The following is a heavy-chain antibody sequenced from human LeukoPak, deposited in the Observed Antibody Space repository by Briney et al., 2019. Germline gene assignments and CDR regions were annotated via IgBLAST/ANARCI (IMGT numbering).Heavy chain of an antibody. V-gene: IGHV3-48*03. CDR2: ISSSGSTI. CDR1: GFTFSSYE. J-gene: IGHJ6*02. D-gene: IGHD6-13*01. CDR3: ARDSSSWYYYYYGMDV. Sequence: GGSLRLSCAASGFTFSSYEMNWVRQAPGKGLEWVSYISSSGSTIYYADSVKGRFTISRDNAKNSLYRQMNSLRAEDTAVYYCARDSSSWYYYYYGMDVWGQGTTVTVSS.